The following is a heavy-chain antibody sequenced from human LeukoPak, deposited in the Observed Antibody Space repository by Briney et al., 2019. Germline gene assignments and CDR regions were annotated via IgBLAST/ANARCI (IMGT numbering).Heavy chain of an antibody. CDR2: ISHSGST. Sequence: SETLSLTCAVYGGSFSGYYWSWIRQPPGKGLEWIGEISHSGSTNYNPSLKSRVTISVDTSKNQFSLKLSSVTAADTAVYYCARGLHAPTTLDYWGQGTLVTVSS. V-gene: IGHV4-34*01. CDR3: ARGLHAPTTLDY. D-gene: IGHD4-11*01. J-gene: IGHJ4*02. CDR1: GGSFSGYY.